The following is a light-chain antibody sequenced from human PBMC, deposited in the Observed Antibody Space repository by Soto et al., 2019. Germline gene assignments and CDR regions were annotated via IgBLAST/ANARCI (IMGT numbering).Light chain of an antibody. CDR1: QSVSSSY. CDR3: QQYGSSRGFT. Sequence: EIVLTQSPGTLSLSPGERATLSCRASQSVSSSYLAWYQQKPGQAPRLLIYGASSRATGIPARFSGSGSGTDFTLTISRLEPEDFAVYYCQQYGSSRGFTVGPGTKVDI. J-gene: IGKJ3*01. CDR2: GAS. V-gene: IGKV3-20*01.